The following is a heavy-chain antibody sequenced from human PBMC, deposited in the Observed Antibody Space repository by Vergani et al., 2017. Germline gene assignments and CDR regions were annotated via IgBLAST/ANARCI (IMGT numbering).Heavy chain of an antibody. V-gene: IGHV3-30*02. CDR3: AKYLRDSTDGLPDS. J-gene: IGHJ4*02. Sequence: QVQLVESGGGVVQRGGSLRLSCATSGFTFSNFGMHWIRQAPGKGLEWLAYIGKDGINTRYRDAVKGRFTVSRDNSKDILYLQMDSLRSEDTALYSCAKYLRDSTDGLPDSWGPGTLVIVSS. CDR1: GFTFSNFG. CDR2: IGKDGINT. D-gene: IGHD2-21*02.